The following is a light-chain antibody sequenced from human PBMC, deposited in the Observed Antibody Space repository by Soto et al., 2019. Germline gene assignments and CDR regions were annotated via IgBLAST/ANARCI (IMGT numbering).Light chain of an antibody. CDR3: QQYGSSLFT. V-gene: IGKV3-20*01. Sequence: EIVLTQSPGTLSLSPGERATLSCRASQSVSSSYLAWYQQKPGQAPRLLIYDASSRATGIPDRFSGSGSGTDFTLTISRLEPEDFAVYHCQQYGSSLFTFGPGTKVDIK. CDR1: QSVSSSY. J-gene: IGKJ3*01. CDR2: DAS.